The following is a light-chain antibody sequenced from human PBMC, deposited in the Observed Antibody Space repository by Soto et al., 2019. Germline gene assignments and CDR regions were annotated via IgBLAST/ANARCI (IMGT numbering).Light chain of an antibody. J-gene: IGLJ1*01. Sequence: QSVLTQPASVSGSPGQSITISCTGTNNDFGNYNLVSWYQQHPGKAPKLIIFEGTKRPSGVSNRFSGSKSGNTASLTVSGLQAEDEADYYCCSYAGSSTLVFGTGTKVTV. V-gene: IGLV2-23*01. CDR2: EGT. CDR1: NNDFGNYNL. CDR3: CSYAGSSTLV.